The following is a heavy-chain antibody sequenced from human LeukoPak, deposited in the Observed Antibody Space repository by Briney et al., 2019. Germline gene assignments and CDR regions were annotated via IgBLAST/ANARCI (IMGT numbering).Heavy chain of an antibody. J-gene: IGHJ4*02. CDR1: GGSFSGYY. CDR3: ARRSSSIWDGIDY. V-gene: IGHV4-34*01. CDR2: INHSGST. D-gene: IGHD6-13*01. Sequence: SETLSLTCAVYGGSFSGYYWSWIRQPPGKGLEWIGEINHSGSTNYNPSLKSRVTISVDTSKNQFSLKLTSVTAADTAVYYCARRSSSIWDGIDYWGQGTLVTVSS.